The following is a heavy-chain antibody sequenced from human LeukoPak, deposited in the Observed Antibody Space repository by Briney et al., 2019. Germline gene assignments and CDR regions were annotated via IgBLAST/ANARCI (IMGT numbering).Heavy chain of an antibody. D-gene: IGHD1-26*01. V-gene: IGHV3-21*01. Sequence: GGSLRLSCAASGFTFSSYSMNWVRQAPGKGLEWVSSISSSSSYIYYADSVKGRFTISRDNAKNSLYLQMNSLRAEDTAVYYCAQVGATKAPDYFDYWGQATLVTVSS. CDR3: AQVGATKAPDYFDY. CDR2: ISSSSSYI. J-gene: IGHJ4*02. CDR1: GFTFSSYS.